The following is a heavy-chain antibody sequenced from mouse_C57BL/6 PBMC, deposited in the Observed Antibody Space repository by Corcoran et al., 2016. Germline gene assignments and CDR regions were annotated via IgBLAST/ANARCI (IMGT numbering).Heavy chain of an antibody. J-gene: IGHJ2*01. CDR3: ARRSEVYFDY. CDR2: INPYNGGT. Sequence: EVQLQQSGPVLVKPGASVKMSCKASGYTFTDYYMNWVKQSHGKSLEWIGVINPYNGGTSYNQTFKGKATLTVDKSSSTAYMELNSLTSEDSAVYYCARRSEVYFDYWGQGTTLTVSS. V-gene: IGHV1-19*01. CDR1: GYTFTDYY.